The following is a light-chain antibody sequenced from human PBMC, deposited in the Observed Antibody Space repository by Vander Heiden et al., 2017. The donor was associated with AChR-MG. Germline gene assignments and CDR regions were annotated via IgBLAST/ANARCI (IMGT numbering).Light chain of an antibody. CDR3: AAWDDSLKVV. V-gene: IGLV1-44*01. Sequence: QSVLTQPPSASGTPGQRVTISCSGSSSNIGSNTVNWYQQLPGTAPKLRIYSNNQRPSGVPDRFSGSKSGTSASLAISGLQSEDEADDYCAAWDDSLKVVCGGGTQLTVL. CDR1: SSNIGSNT. J-gene: IGLJ2*01. CDR2: SNN.